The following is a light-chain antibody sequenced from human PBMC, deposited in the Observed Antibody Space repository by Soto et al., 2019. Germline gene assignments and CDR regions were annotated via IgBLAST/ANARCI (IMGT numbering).Light chain of an antibody. Sequence: DIQMTQSPSSLAASVGDRVTITCRASQSIGNYLNWYQQKPGKAPRLLIYAASSLQTGVPSRVSGTGSGTDFTLTISSLQPEDFANYFCQETHTCVMTTFGQGTKLEIK. CDR3: QETHTCVMTT. J-gene: IGKJ2*01. CDR1: QSIGNY. CDR2: AAS. V-gene: IGKV1-39*01.